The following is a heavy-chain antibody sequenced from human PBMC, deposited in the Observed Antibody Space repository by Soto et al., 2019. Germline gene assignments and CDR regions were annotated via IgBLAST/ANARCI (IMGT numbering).Heavy chain of an antibody. CDR2: IWYDGSNK. Sequence: QVQLVESGGGVVQPGRSLRLSCAASGFTFSSYGMHWVRQAPGKGLEWVAVIWYDGSNKYYADSVKGRFTISRDNSKNKLYLQMNSLRAEDTAVYYCAREAPTLAGLDYWGQGTLVTVSS. CDR1: GFTFSSYG. J-gene: IGHJ4*02. D-gene: IGHD3-3*02. V-gene: IGHV3-33*01. CDR3: AREAPTLAGLDY.